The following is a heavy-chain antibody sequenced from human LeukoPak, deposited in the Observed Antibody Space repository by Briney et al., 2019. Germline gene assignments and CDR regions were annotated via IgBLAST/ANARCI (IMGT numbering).Heavy chain of an antibody. CDR2: INPNSGGT. J-gene: IGHJ4*02. D-gene: IGHD4-17*01. CDR1: GYTFSNYG. Sequence: ASVKVSCKASGYTFSNYGFSWVRQAPGQGLEWMGWINPNSGGTNYAQKFQGWVTMTRDTSISTAYMELSRLRSDDTAVYYCARAGRHGDYAIWGQGTLVTVSS. V-gene: IGHV1-2*04. CDR3: ARAGRHGDYAI.